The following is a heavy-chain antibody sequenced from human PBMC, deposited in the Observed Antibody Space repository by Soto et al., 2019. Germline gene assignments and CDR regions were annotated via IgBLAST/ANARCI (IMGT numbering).Heavy chain of an antibody. J-gene: IGHJ6*03. CDR2: IYPSDSEI. CDR3: VRLHYYYHMDV. V-gene: IGHV5-51*01. CDR1: GYNFPSYW. Sequence: GESLKISCKGSGYNFPSYWIGWVRQMPGKGLEWMGIIYPSDSEIRYSPSFQDQVTISADQSISTAYLQWSSLKASDTAMYYFVRLHYYYHMDVWGEGTTVTVSS.